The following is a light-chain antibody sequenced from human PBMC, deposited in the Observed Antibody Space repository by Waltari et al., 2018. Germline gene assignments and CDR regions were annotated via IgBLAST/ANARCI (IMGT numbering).Light chain of an antibody. V-gene: IGKV3-11*01. CDR1: QSVNSY. CDR2: DAS. J-gene: IGKJ1*01. Sequence: EIVLTQSPATLSLSPGERPTLSCRASQSVNSYLAWYQQSPGQAPRLLIYDASNRATGIPARFSGSGSGTDFTLTISSLEPEDFAVYYCQQRSNWPGTFGQGTKVEIK. CDR3: QQRSNWPGT.